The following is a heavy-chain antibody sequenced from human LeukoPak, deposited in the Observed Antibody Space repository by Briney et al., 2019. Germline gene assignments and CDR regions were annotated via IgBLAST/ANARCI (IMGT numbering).Heavy chain of an antibody. CDR2: INSDGSST. CDR1: GFTSSNYW. Sequence: PGGSLRLSCAASGFTSSNYWMYWVRQAPGKGLVWVSHINSDGSSTTYADSVKGRFTISRDNAKNTLYLQMNSLRAEDTAVYYCARDYGPSRGFDYWGQGTLVTVSS. V-gene: IGHV3-74*01. CDR3: ARDYGPSRGFDY. J-gene: IGHJ4*02. D-gene: IGHD3-10*01.